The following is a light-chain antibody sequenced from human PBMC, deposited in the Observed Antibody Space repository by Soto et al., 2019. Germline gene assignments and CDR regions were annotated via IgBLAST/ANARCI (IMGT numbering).Light chain of an antibody. J-gene: IGLJ2*01. CDR2: LNSDGSH. CDR1: SGHSSYP. V-gene: IGLV4-69*01. CDR3: QTWGTGILV. Sequence: QSVLTQSPSASASLGASVKLTCTLSSGHSSYPIAWHQQQPETGPRYLMKLNSDGSHSKGDGIPDCFSGSSSGAARNLTSPRLQSEDEADYYCQTWGTGILVFGGGTKLTVL.